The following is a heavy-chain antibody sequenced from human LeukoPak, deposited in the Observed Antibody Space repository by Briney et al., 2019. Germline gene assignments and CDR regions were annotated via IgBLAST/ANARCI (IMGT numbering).Heavy chain of an antibody. CDR3: AKHSLKTGYSSGRIWDY. Sequence: GTSLRLSCAASGFTFSTYGMHWVRQAPGKGLEWVALITYDGYYKYYSDSVKGRFTISRDNSKNTLYLQMNSLRAEDTAVYYCAKHSLKTGYSSGRIWDYWGQGTLVTVSS. CDR2: ITYDGYYK. D-gene: IGHD6-19*01. CDR1: GFTFSTYG. V-gene: IGHV3-30*18. J-gene: IGHJ4*02.